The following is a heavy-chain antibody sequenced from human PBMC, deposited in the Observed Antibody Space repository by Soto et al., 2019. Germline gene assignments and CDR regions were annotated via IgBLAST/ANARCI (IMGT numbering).Heavy chain of an antibody. D-gene: IGHD2-2*01. V-gene: IGHV4-59*01. CDR3: ARLPYCSSTSCYPRAY. CDR1: GGSISSYY. J-gene: IGHJ4*02. CDR2: IYYSGSS. Sequence: SETLSLTCTVSGGSISSYYWSWIRQPPGKGLVWIGYIYYSGSSNYNPSLKSRVTISVDTSKNQFSLKLSFVTAADTAVYYCARLPYCSSTSCYPRAYWGQGTLVTVSS.